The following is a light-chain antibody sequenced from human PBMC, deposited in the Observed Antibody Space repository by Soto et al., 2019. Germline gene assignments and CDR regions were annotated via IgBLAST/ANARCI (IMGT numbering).Light chain of an antibody. CDR2: AAS. CDR3: KQLHSYEIT. Sequence: DMQMTEAPSTLSASVGDRVTITCLASQSISSWLAWYQQKPGKATKLLIYAASTLQSGVKSRFSGSGSGTDFTLTISCMQSEDWATYYCKQLHSYEITLGKGTRLEIK. J-gene: IGKJ5*01. CDR1: QSISSW. V-gene: IGKV1-5*01.